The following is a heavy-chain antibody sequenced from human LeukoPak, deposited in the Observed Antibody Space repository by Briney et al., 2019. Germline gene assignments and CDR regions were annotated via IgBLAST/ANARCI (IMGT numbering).Heavy chain of an antibody. D-gene: IGHD6-13*01. V-gene: IGHV4-38-2*02. CDR2: IYHSGST. Sequence: SETLSLTCAVSGYSISSGYYWGWIRQPPGKGLEWIGSIYHSGSTCYNPSLKSRVTISVDTSKNQFSLKLSSVTAADTAVYYCARDVSSSSWTVDYWGQGTLVTVSS. CDR1: GYSISSGYY. J-gene: IGHJ4*02. CDR3: ARDVSSSSWTVDY.